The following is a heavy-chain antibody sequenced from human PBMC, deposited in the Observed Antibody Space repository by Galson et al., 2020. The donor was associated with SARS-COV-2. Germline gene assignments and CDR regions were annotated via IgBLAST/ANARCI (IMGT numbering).Heavy chain of an antibody. Sequence: GESLKISCAASGFTFSRDSWMMWVRQAPGKGLEWVAHIKGDETGTHYADSVKGRFTISTGNTKKSLFLQMSSLRVDDTAVYYCATGIGWHFNLWGRGTLITVSS. CDR2: IKGDETGT. V-gene: IGHV3-7*01. CDR3: ATGIGWHFNL. J-gene: IGHJ2*01. CDR1: GFTFSRDSW.